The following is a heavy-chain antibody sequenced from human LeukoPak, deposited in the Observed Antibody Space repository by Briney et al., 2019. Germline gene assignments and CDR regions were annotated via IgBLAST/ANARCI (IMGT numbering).Heavy chain of an antibody. J-gene: IGHJ4*02. CDR3: AKEVAGDHPIDY. Sequence: PGGSLRLSCVASGYSFSNNGMHWVRQAPGKGLEWVAVIWNDGSKKYHADSVKGRFTISSDSSKNTLYLQLNSLRVEDTAVYYCAKEVAGDHPIDYWGQGTLVTVSS. V-gene: IGHV3-33*06. CDR2: IWNDGSKK. CDR1: GYSFSNNG. D-gene: IGHD4-17*01.